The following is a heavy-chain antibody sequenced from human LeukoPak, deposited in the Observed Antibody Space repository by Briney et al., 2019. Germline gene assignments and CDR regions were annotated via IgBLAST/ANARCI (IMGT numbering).Heavy chain of an antibody. CDR2: MNPNWGYT. V-gene: IGHV1-8*01. D-gene: IGHD3-22*01. J-gene: IGHJ4*02. CDR3: ARETDYYDSSGYRV. Sequence: ASVKVSCKASGYTFTSLDINWVRQAPGQGLEWMGWMNPNWGYTGYAQKFQARVTMTRDTSIDTAYMELSSLRSDDTAVYYCARETDYYDSSGYRVWGQGTLVTVSS. CDR1: GYTFTSLD.